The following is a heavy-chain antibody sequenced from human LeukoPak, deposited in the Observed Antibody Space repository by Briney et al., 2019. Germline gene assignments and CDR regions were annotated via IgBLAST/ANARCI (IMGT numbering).Heavy chain of an antibody. CDR1: GYTFTSYW. CDR2: IYPGDSDT. Sequence: GESLKISCQGSGYTFTSYWIGWVRQLPGKGLEWMGIIYPGDSDTRYSPSFQGQVTISADKAISTAYLQWSSLKASDTAMYYCARQEKYDWFDPWGQGTLVTVSS. J-gene: IGHJ5*02. V-gene: IGHV5-51*01. CDR3: ARQEKYDWFDP.